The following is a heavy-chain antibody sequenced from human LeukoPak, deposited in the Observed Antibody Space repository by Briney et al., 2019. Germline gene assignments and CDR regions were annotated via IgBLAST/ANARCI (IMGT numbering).Heavy chain of an antibody. J-gene: IGHJ4*02. D-gene: IGHD6-19*01. CDR1: RFTFDDYA. CDR2: ISWNSGSI. V-gene: IGHV3-9*03. CDR3: AKDMSSGWCVGPRFDY. Sequence: GGSLRLSCVASRFTFDDYAMHWVRQAPGKGLEWVSGISWNSGSIGYADSVKGRFTISRDNAKNSLYLQMNSLRAEDMALYYCAKDMSSGWCVGPRFDYWGQGTLVTVSS.